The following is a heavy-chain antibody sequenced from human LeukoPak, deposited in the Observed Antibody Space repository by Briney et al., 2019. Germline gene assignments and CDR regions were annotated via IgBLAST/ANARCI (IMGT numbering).Heavy chain of an antibody. V-gene: IGHV4-59*01. CDR3: ARDRYGGNSPFDY. CDR1: GGSISSYY. D-gene: IGHD4-23*01. Sequence: SETLSLTCTVSGGSISSYYWSWIRQPPGRGLDWIGYIYYSGSTNYNPSLKSRVTISVDTSKNQFSLKLSSVTAADTAVYYCARDRYGGNSPFDYWGQGTLVTVSS. J-gene: IGHJ4*02. CDR2: IYYSGST.